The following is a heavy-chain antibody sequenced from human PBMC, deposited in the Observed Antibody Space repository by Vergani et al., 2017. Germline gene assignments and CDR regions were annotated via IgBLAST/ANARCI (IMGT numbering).Heavy chain of an antibody. CDR3: TTDPYGGNSEFDYCYYGMDV. CDR1: GFTFSSYG. V-gene: IGHV3-30*03. D-gene: IGHD4-23*01. Sequence: QVQLVESGGGVVQPGRSLRLSCAASGFTFSSYGMHWVRQAPGKGLEWVAVISYDGSNKYYADSVKGRFTISRDNSKNTLYLQMNSLKTEDTAVYYCTTDPYGGNSEFDYCYYGMDVWGQGP. CDR2: ISYDGSNK. J-gene: IGHJ6*02.